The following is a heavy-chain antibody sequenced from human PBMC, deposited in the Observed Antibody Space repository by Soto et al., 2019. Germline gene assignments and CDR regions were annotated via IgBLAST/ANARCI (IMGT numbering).Heavy chain of an antibody. J-gene: IGHJ4*02. V-gene: IGHV3-23*01. CDR1: GFTFSSYS. Sequence: EVHLLESGGGLVQPGGSLRLSCAASGFTFSSYSMSWVRQAPGQGLEWVSIISGDSVHIYYADSVKGRFTISRANSKNTLYLQMNSLRADDTVVYYCAKAKEFPSRAFDSWGQGTLVTVSS. CDR2: ISGDSVHI. D-gene: IGHD2-21*01. CDR3: AKAKEFPSRAFDS.